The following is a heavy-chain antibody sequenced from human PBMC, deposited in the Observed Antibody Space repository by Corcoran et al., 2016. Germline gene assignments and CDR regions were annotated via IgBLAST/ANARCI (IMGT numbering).Heavy chain of an antibody. J-gene: IGHJ4*02. Sequence: QVQLQQSGPGLVKPSQTLSLTCAISGDSVSSNSAAWNWIRQSPSRGLEWLGRTYYRSKWYNDYAVSVKSRITINPDTSKNQFSLQLNSVTPEDTAVYYWARDLSPPPGDSSGWFSVWGQGTLVTVSS. D-gene: IGHD6-19*01. CDR3: ARDLSPPPGDSSGWFSV. CDR2: TYYRSKWYN. CDR1: GDSVSSNSAA. V-gene: IGHV6-1*01.